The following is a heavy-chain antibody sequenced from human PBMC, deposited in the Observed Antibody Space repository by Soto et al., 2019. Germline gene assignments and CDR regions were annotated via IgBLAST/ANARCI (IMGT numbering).Heavy chain of an antibody. V-gene: IGHV3-11*01. Sequence: QVQLVESGGGLVKPGGSLRLSCAASGFTFSDYYMSWIRQAPGKGLEWVSYISSSGSTIYYADSVKGRFTNTRDNAKNSLYLQMNSLRAEDTAVYYCARVYPRTIFGVVIPNYFDYWGQGTLVTVSS. J-gene: IGHJ4*02. CDR2: ISSSGSTI. D-gene: IGHD3-3*01. CDR1: GFTFSDYY. CDR3: ARVYPRTIFGVVIPNYFDY.